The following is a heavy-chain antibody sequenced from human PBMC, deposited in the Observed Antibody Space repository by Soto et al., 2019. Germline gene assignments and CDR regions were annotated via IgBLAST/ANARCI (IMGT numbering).Heavy chain of an antibody. D-gene: IGHD2-21*02. CDR2: ISGSGGST. CDR3: AKDLEYCGGDCYG. Sequence: GGSLRLSCAASGFTFSSYAMSWVRQAPGKGLEWVSAISGSGGSTYYADSVKGRFTISRDDSKNTLYLQMNSLRAEDTAVHYCAKDLEYCGGDCYGWGQGTLVTVSS. J-gene: IGHJ4*02. V-gene: IGHV3-23*01. CDR1: GFTFSSYA.